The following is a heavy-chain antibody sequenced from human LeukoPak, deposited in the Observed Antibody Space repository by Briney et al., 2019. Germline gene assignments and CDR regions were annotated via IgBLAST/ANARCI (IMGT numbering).Heavy chain of an antibody. J-gene: IGHJ6*02. Sequence: GGSLRLSCAASGFTFSSYGMHWVRQAPGKGLGWVAVISYDGSNKYYADSVKGRFTISRDNSKNTLYLQMNSLRAEDTAVYYCAKDIDYGDYINGYYYYGMDVWGQGTTVTVSS. CDR3: AKDIDYGDYINGYYYYGMDV. V-gene: IGHV3-30*18. CDR2: ISYDGSNK. CDR1: GFTFSSYG. D-gene: IGHD4-17*01.